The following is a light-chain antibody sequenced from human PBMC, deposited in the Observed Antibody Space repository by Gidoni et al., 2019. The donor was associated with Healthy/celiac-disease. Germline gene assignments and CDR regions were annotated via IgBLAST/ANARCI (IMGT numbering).Light chain of an antibody. CDR3: QQYNSYSCS. V-gene: IGKV1-5*03. CDR2: KAS. J-gene: IGKJ2*04. Sequence: DIQMTQSPSTLSASVGDRVTITCRASQSISSWLAWYQQKPGKAPKLLIYKASSLASWVPSRFSGSGSGTEFTLTISRLQPDDFATYYCQQYNSYSCSFGQGTKLEIK. CDR1: QSISSW.